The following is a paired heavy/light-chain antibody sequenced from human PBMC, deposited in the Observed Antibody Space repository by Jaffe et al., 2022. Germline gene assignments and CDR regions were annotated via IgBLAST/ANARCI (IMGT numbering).Light chain of an antibody. J-gene: IGKJ5*01. CDR1: QSLVYSDGNTY. CDR2: KVS. V-gene: IGKV2-30*01. CDR3: MQGTHWLIT. Sequence: DVVMTQSPLSLPVTLGQPASISCRSSQSLVYSDGNTYLNWFQQRPGQSPRRLIYKVSNRDSGVPDRFSGSGSGTDFTLKISRVEAEDVGVYYCMQGTHWLITFGQGTRLEIK.
Heavy chain of an antibody. J-gene: IGHJ4*02. V-gene: IGHV3-7*05. CDR3: ARGPLMITFGGVTYRGLAFEDYFDY. CDR1: GFTFSSYW. Sequence: EVQLVESGGGLVQPGGSLRLSCAASGFTFSSYWMSWVRQAPGKGLEWVANIKQDGSEKYYVDSVKGRFTISRDNAKNSLYLQMNSLRAEDTAVYYCARGPLMITFGGVTYRGLAFEDYFDYWGQGTLVTVSS. CDR2: IKQDGSEK. D-gene: IGHD3-16*01.